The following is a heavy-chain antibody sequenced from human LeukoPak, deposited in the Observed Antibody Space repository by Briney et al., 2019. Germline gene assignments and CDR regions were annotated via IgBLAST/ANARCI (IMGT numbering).Heavy chain of an antibody. D-gene: IGHD6-6*01. CDR2: INHSGST. CDR3: ARGRGYIAARLYFDY. Sequence: SETLSLTCAVYGGSLSGYYWSWIRQPPGKGLEWIGEINHSGSTNYNPSLKSRVTISVDTSKNQFSLKLSSVTAADTAVYYCARGRGYIAARLYFDYWGQGTLVTVSS. CDR1: GGSLSGYY. J-gene: IGHJ4*02. V-gene: IGHV4-34*01.